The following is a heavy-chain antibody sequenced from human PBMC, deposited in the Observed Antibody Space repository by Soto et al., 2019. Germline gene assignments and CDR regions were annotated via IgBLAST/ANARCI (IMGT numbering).Heavy chain of an antibody. J-gene: IGHJ4*02. CDR3: ARNYYDSSDRDYLDY. Sequence: ASVKVSCKASGYTFTSNDINWVRQAPGQGLEWMGWINPITGGTNYAPKFQGRVTMTRDTSITTAYMELSRLRSDDTAVYYCARNYYDSSDRDYLDYWGQGTPVTVSS. CDR1: GYTFTSND. V-gene: IGHV1-2*02. CDR2: INPITGGT. D-gene: IGHD3-22*01.